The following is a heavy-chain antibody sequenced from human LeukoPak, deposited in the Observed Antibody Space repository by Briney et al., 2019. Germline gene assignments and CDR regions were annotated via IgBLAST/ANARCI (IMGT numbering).Heavy chain of an antibody. Sequence: SQTLSLTCTVSGGSISSGGYYWSWIRQHPGKGLEWIGYIYYSGSTYYNPSLKSRVIISVDTSKNQFSLKLSSVTAADTAVYYCARKEYSSSSAVDYWGQGTLVTVSS. D-gene: IGHD6-6*01. CDR1: GGSISSGGYY. V-gene: IGHV4-31*03. CDR3: ARKEYSSSSAVDY. J-gene: IGHJ4*02. CDR2: IYYSGST.